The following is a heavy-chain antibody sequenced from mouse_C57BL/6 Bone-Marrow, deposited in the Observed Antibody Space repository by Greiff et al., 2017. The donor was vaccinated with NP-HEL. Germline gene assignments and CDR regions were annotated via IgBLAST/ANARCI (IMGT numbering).Heavy chain of an antibody. CDR3: ARPLYGNSFAY. CDR1: GYTFTDYY. Sequence: VQLKESGPVLVKPGASVKMSCKASGYTFTDYYMNWVKQSHGKSLEWIGVINPYNGGTSYNQKFKGKATLTVDKSSSTAYMELNSLTSEDSAVYYCARPLYGNSFAYWGQGTLVTVSA. CDR2: INPYNGGT. V-gene: IGHV1-19*01. J-gene: IGHJ3*01. D-gene: IGHD2-1*01.